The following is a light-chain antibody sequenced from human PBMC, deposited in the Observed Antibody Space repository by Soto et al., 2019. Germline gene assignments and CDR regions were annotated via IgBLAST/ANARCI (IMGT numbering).Light chain of an antibody. J-gene: IGLJ2*01. CDR2: ANN. V-gene: IGLV1-40*01. CDR1: SSNIGAGYD. Sequence: QSVLTQPPSVSGAPGQRVTVSCTGSSSNIGAGYDVHWYQQLPETAPKLLIFANNNRPSGVPDRFSGSKSGTSASLAITGLQAEDEADYYCQSYDSSLSVVFGGGTKLTVL. CDR3: QSYDSSLSVV.